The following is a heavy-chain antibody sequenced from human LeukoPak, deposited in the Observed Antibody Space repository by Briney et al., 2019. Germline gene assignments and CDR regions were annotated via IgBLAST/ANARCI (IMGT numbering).Heavy chain of an antibody. D-gene: IGHD1-1*01. CDR3: TRRSGGTGTTLGY. Sequence: ASVKVSCKASGYIFTSYDINWVRQAPGQGLEWMGWMNPNSGNTGYAQKFQGRVTITRNTSISIAYMELSSLGSEDTAVYYCTRRSGGTGTTLGYWGQGTLVTVSS. CDR2: MNPNSGNT. J-gene: IGHJ4*01. V-gene: IGHV1-8*02. CDR1: GYIFTSYD.